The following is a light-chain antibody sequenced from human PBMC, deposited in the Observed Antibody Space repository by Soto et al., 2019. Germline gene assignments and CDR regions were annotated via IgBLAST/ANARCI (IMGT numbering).Light chain of an antibody. CDR3: QKYSSVIT. CDR1: QGISNF. Sequence: DIQMTQSPSSLSASVGDRVTITCRASQGISNFLAWYQQKPGKVPKLLISAASTVQSGVPSRFSGSGSGTDFPLTITRLPPEYVATYYCQKYSSVITFGQGTRLEIK. CDR2: AAS. V-gene: IGKV1-27*01. J-gene: IGKJ5*01.